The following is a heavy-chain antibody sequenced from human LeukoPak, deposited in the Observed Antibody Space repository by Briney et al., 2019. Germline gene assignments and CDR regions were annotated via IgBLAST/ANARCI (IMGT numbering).Heavy chain of an antibody. V-gene: IGHV4-34*01. J-gene: IGHJ4*02. CDR1: GGSFSGYY. CDR3: ARGSYDILTGYYKSLFDY. D-gene: IGHD3-9*01. CDR2: INHSGST. Sequence: SETLSLTCAVYGGSFSGYYWSWIRQPPGKGLEWIGEINHSGSTNYNPSLKSRVTISVDTSKNQFSLKLSSVTAADTAVYYCARGSYDILTGYYKSLFDYRGQGTLVTVSS.